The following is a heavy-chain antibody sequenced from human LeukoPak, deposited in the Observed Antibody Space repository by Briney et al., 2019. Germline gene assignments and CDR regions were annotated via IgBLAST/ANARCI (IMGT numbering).Heavy chain of an antibody. V-gene: IGHV1-18*01. CDR3: ARESYDFWSGYYPTIEPLDY. Sequence: ASVKVSCKASGYTFTSYGISWVRQAPGQGLEWMGWISAYNGNTNYAQKLQGRVTMTTDTSTTTAYMEGRSLGSDAPAVYYCARESYDFWSGYYPTIEPLDYWGQEPLVTLSS. J-gene: IGHJ4*02. CDR2: ISAYNGNT. D-gene: IGHD3-3*01. CDR1: GYTFTSYG.